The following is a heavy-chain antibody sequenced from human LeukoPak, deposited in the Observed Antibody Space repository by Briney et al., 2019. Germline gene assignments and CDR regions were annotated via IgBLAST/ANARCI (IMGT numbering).Heavy chain of an antibody. Sequence: GGSLRLSCAASGFTFSSYAMSWVRQAPGKGLEWVSAITDSGGGTYYADSVKGRFTISRDNSENTLYLQMNSLRAEDTAVYYCAKHMTGTKSSDYWGQGALATVSS. CDR3: AKHMTGTKSSDY. CDR1: GFTFSSYA. J-gene: IGHJ4*02. V-gene: IGHV3-23*01. D-gene: IGHD1-7*01. CDR2: ITDSGGGT.